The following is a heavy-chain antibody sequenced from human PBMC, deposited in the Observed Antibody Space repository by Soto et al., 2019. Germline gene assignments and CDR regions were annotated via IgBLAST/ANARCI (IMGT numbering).Heavy chain of an antibody. CDR2: IKPSGGST. D-gene: IGHD6-19*01. V-gene: IGHV1-46*01. Sequence: QVQLVQSGAEVKKPGASVKDSCKASGYTFTSYYMHWVRQAPGQGLEWMGIIKPSGGSTSYAQKFQGRVTMTRDTSTSTVYMELSILRSEDTAVYYCARGLQWLVRYFDYWGQGTLVTVSS. J-gene: IGHJ4*02. CDR1: GYTFTSYY. CDR3: ARGLQWLVRYFDY.